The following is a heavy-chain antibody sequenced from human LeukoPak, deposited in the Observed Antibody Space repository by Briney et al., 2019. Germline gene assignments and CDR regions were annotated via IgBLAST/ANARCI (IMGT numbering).Heavy chain of an antibody. J-gene: IGHJ3*02. CDR2: LSGSGDST. D-gene: IGHD3-22*01. V-gene: IGHV3-23*01. CDR3: AKDRFDGSGYYPDAFDI. CDR1: GFTFYTYA. Sequence: GGSLRLSCAAPGFTFYTYAMSWVRQAPGKGLEWVSTLSGSGDSTYYADSVKGRFTISRDNSKSTLYLQMNSLRAEDTAVYYCAKDRFDGSGYYPDAFDIWGQGTMVTVSS.